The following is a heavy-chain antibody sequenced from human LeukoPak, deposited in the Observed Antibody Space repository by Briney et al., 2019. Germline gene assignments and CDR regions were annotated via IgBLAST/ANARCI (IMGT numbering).Heavy chain of an antibody. J-gene: IGHJ4*02. V-gene: IGHV3-48*04. CDR2: VSSSGSTV. D-gene: IGHD4-17*01. CDR1: GFTVSSNY. CDR3: ARDRYGDYIVDY. Sequence: PGGSLRLSCAASGFTVSSNYMNWVRQAPGKGLEWVSYVSSSGSTVYYADSVKGRFTISRDNAKNSLYLQMNSLRAEDTAVYYCARDRYGDYIVDYWGQGTLVTVSS.